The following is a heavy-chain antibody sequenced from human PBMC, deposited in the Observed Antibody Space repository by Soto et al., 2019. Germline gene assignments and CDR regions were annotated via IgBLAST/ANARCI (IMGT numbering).Heavy chain of an antibody. CDR2: ISDYNGNT. V-gene: IGHV1-18*01. D-gene: IGHD2-8*01. CDR3: ARDGYCTNGVCYYFDY. CDR1: GYTFTSYG. J-gene: IGHJ4*02. Sequence: QVQLVQSGAEVKKPGASVKVSCKASGYTFTSYGISWVRQAPGQGLEWMGWISDYNGNTNHAQKVQGRVTMTTDTSTSTAYMELRSLRSDDTAVYYCARDGYCTNGVCYYFDYWGQGSLVTVSS.